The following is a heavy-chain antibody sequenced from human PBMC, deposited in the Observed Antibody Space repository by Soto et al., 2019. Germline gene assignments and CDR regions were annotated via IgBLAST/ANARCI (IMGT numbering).Heavy chain of an antibody. Sequence: QVQLVQSGAEVKRPGSSVKVSCKASGGTFNNYALSWVRQAPGQGLEWMGGIIPIFNSANYAQKFQGRVTIPAAASTSTAYMELRSLRPDDTAVYYCAREVTVASYSFDFWGQGTLVTVSS. D-gene: IGHD5-12*01. CDR2: IIPIFNSA. CDR3: AREVTVASYSFDF. J-gene: IGHJ4*02. CDR1: GGTFNNYA. V-gene: IGHV1-69*01.